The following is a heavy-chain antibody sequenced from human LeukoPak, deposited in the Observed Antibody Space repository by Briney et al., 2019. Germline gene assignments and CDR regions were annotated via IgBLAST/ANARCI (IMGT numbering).Heavy chain of an antibody. CDR3: ARQTFYSNSKYYFDY. CDR2: IYYSGST. Sequence: SETLSLTCTVSGGSISSSSYYWGWIRQPPGKGLEWIGSIYYSGSTYYNPSLKSRVTISVDTSKNQFSLKLSSVTAADTAVYYCARQTFYSNSKYYFDYWGQGTLVTVSS. D-gene: IGHD4-11*01. V-gene: IGHV4-39*01. J-gene: IGHJ4*02. CDR1: GGSISSSSYY.